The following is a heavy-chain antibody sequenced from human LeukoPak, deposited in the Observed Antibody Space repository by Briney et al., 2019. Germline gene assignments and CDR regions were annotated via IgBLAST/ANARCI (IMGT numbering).Heavy chain of an antibody. Sequence: SETLSLTCTVSGGSISSYYWSWIRQPPGKGLEWIGYIYYSGSTNYNPSLKSRVTISVDTSKNQFSLKLSSATAADTAVYYCARTRGPCSGGSCYSIFDYWGQGTLVTVSS. CDR2: IYYSGST. D-gene: IGHD2-15*01. J-gene: IGHJ4*02. CDR1: GGSISSYY. V-gene: IGHV4-59*01. CDR3: ARTRGPCSGGSCYSIFDY.